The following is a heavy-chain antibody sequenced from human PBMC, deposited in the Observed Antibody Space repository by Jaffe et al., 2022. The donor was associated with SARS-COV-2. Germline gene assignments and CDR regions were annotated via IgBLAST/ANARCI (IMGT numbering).Heavy chain of an antibody. Sequence: QLQLQESGPGLVKPSETLSLTCTVSGGSISSSSYYWGWIRQPPGKGLEWIGSIYYSGSPYYNPSLKSRLTISVDTSKNQFSLKLSSVTAADTAVYYCASRYYDILTGYYRVPWGQGTLVTVSS. V-gene: IGHV4-39*01. J-gene: IGHJ5*02. CDR3: ASRYYDILTGYYRVP. CDR1: GGSISSSSYY. D-gene: IGHD3-9*01. CDR2: IYYSGSP.